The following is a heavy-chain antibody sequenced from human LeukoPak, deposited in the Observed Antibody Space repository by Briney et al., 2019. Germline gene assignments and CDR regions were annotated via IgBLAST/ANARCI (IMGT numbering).Heavy chain of an antibody. CDR3: AKGREWLVQVFDY. CDR2: ISGSGGST. J-gene: IGHJ4*02. D-gene: IGHD6-19*01. V-gene: IGHV3-23*01. Sequence: PGGSLRLSCAASGFTFSSYAMSWVRQAPGKRLEWVSAISGSGGSTYYADSVKGRFTISRDNSKNTLYLQMNSLRAEDTAVYYCAKGREWLVQVFDYWGQGTLVTVSS. CDR1: GFTFSSYA.